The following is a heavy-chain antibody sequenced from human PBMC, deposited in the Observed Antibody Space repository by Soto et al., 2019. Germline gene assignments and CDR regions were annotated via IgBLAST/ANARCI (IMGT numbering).Heavy chain of an antibody. V-gene: IGHV3-33*01. CDR3: ARDPSVVRGVNFGPGAFDL. CDR2: IWYDGSNK. Sequence: PGGSLRLSCAASGFTFTSYGMHWVRQAPGKGLEWVAVIWYDGSNKYYADTVKGRFTISRDNSKNTLYLQMNSLRAEDTAVYYCARDPSVVRGVNFGPGAFDLWGQGTMVTVSS. D-gene: IGHD3-10*01. J-gene: IGHJ3*01. CDR1: GFTFTSYG.